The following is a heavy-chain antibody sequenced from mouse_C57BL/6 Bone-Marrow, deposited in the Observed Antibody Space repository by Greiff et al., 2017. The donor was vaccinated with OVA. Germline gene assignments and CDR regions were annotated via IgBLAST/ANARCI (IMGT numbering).Heavy chain of an antibody. Sequence: VQLVESGPGLVAPSQSLSITCTVSGFSLTSYAISWVRQPPGKGLERLGVIWTGGGTNYNSALKSRLSISKDNSKSQVFLKMNSLQTDDTARYYCARSFAYWGQGTLVTVSA. J-gene: IGHJ3*01. CDR2: IWTGGGT. V-gene: IGHV2-9-1*01. CDR1: GFSLTSYA. CDR3: ARSFAY.